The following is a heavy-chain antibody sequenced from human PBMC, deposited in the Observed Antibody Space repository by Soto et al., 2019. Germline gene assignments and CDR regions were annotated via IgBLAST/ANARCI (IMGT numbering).Heavy chain of an antibody. CDR3: PRLNFGAVTSFSWFDP. D-gene: IGHD3-3*01. CDR2: IYLVDSQT. Sequence: GESLKISCTASGYRFSYYWIGWVRQMPGRGLEWMGIIYLVDSQTHYSPSFQGQVTLSADKSINTSFLQWATLRASDTPIYYCPRLNFGAVTSFSWFDPWRPGTLVTVSS. CDR1: GYRFSYYW. J-gene: IGHJ5*02. V-gene: IGHV5-51*01.